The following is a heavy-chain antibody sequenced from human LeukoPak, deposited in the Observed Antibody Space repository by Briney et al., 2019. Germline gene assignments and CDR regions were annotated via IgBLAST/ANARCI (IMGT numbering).Heavy chain of an antibody. D-gene: IGHD3-22*01. Sequence: PGRSLRLSCAASGFTFSTYAMHWVRQAPGKGLEWVAIISYDGYDKYYADSVKGRFTLSRDNSKNTLYLQMNSLRAEDTAVYYCARGDYYDSSGYYFPDAFDIWGQGTMVTVSS. CDR2: ISYDGYDK. CDR1: GFTFSTYA. J-gene: IGHJ3*02. CDR3: ARGDYYDSSGYYFPDAFDI. V-gene: IGHV3-30-3*01.